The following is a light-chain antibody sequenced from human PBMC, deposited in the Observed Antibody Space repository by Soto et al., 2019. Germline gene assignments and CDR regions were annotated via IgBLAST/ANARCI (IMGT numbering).Light chain of an antibody. CDR1: SSDVGAYNY. Sequence: QSALTQPASVSGSPGQSITISCSGTSSDVGAYNYVSWYQNHPDKPPKLMIYEVRNRPSGVSDRFSGSKSGNTASLTISGLQAEDEADYYCSSYTTTSTVLFGGGTKVTVL. V-gene: IGLV2-14*01. CDR2: EVR. J-gene: IGLJ2*01. CDR3: SSYTTTSTVL.